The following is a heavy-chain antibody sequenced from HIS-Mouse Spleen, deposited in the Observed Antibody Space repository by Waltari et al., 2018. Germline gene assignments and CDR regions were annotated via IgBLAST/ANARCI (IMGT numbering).Heavy chain of an antibody. D-gene: IGHD1-26*01. CDR1: GGSISSYY. CDR3: ARGERGSYYYYYYGMDV. CDR2: IYYSGST. J-gene: IGHJ6*02. Sequence: QVQLQESGPGLVKPSETLSLTCTVSGGSISSYYWSWIRQPPGKGLEWIGYIYYSGSTNYHPSLKGRVTISVDTSKNQFSLKLSSVTAADTAVYYCARGERGSYYYYYYGMDVWGQGTTVTVSS. V-gene: IGHV4-59*01.